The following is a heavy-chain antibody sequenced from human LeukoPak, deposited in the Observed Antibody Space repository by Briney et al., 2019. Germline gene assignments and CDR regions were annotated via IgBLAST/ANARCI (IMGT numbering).Heavy chain of an antibody. J-gene: IGHJ5*02. V-gene: IGHV4-34*01. CDR3: ARGSAFDP. CDR2: INHSRST. CDR1: GGTFSGYY. Sequence: PSETLSLTCAVSGGTFSGYYWSWIRQPPGKGLEWIGEINHSRSTNYNPTLKSRVTISVDTSKNQFSLKLSSVTAADTAVYYCARGSAFDPWGQGTLVTVSS.